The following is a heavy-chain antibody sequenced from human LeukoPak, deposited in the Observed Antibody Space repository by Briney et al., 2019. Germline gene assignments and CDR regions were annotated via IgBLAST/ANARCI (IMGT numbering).Heavy chain of an antibody. J-gene: IGHJ4*02. D-gene: IGHD6-13*01. CDR2: IYYSGST. CDR1: GGSISSSSYY. CDR3: ARRGSGYSSSHIDY. Sequence: PSETLSLTCTVSGGSISSSSYYWGWIRQPTGKGLEWIGSIYYSGSTYYNPSLKSRVTISVDTSKNQFSLKLSSVTAADTAVYYCARRGSGYSSSHIDYWGQGTLVTVSS. V-gene: IGHV4-39*01.